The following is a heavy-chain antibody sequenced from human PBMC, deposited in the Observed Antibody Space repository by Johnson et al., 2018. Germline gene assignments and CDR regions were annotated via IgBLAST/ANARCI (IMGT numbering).Heavy chain of an antibody. V-gene: IGHV4-59*01. D-gene: IGHD2-21*01. J-gene: IGHJ4*01. CDR1: GGSIGSFY. Sequence: QVQLQESAPGLVKXSETLSLXCTVSGGSIGSFYWNWVRQSPGKGLEWIGYIYSSGNTKYNPSLQSRVTISVDTSKNQFSLKLSSVTAADTAVYYCARGSVILGLDYWGHGTLVTVSS. CDR3: ARGSVILGLDY. CDR2: IYSSGNT.